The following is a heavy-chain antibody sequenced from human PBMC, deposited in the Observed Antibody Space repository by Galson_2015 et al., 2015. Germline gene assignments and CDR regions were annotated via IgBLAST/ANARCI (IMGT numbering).Heavy chain of an antibody. CDR1: GFSFSSYS. CDR2: TSYDGRNG. J-gene: IGHJ5*02. V-gene: IGHV3-30*18. D-gene: IGHD3-9*01. Sequence: SLRLSCAASGFSFSSYSMHWVRQAPDKGLEWVAVTSYDGRNGNLADSVKGRFTISRDNSRNTMYLQMNNLRTDDTALYYCAKDNLPTYFDDRGRGFDPWGPGTLVTVSS. CDR3: AKDNLPTYFDDRGRGFDP.